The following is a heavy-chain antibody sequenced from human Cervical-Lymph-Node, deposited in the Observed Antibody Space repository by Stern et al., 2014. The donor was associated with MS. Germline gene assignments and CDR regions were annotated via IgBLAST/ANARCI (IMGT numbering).Heavy chain of an antibody. V-gene: IGHV3-30-3*01. D-gene: IGHD6-6*01. Sequence: VQLVESGGGVVQPGRSLRLSCAASGFTFGSYAMHWVRQAPGKGLEWVAVVSYDGNNEYYADSVKGRFNISRDNSKNTLCLQMNGLMGDETAVYYCASDRTSRAARPEFVHWGQGTLVTVSS. J-gene: IGHJ4*02. CDR3: ASDRTSRAARPEFVH. CDR2: VSYDGNNE. CDR1: GFTFGSYA.